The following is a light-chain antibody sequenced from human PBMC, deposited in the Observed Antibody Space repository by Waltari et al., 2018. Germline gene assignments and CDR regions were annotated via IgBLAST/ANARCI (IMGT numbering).Light chain of an antibody. J-gene: IGLJ2*01. V-gene: IGLV1-40*01. Sequence: QSVLTQPPSVSGAPGQSVPISCTGSGSNLADGYDVHWYQQLPGKAPKLLIYGVNNRPSGVPDRFSGSQSGTSASLAITGLQAEDEADYFCQSYDTSLSVIFGGGTKLTVL. CDR3: QSYDTSLSVI. CDR2: GVN. CDR1: GSNLADGYD.